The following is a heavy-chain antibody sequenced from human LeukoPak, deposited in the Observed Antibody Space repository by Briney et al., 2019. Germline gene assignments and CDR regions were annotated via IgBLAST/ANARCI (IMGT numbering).Heavy chain of an antibody. CDR3: ARGNYDSSGYLLD. V-gene: IGHV1-2*02. CDR2: INPNSGGT. CDR1: GGTLSSYA. Sequence: ASVKVSCKSSGGTLSSYAISWVRQAPGQGLEWMGWINPNSGGTNYAQKFQGRVTMTRDTSISTAYMELSRLRSDDTAVYYCARGNYDSSGYLLDWGQGTLVTVSS. J-gene: IGHJ4*02. D-gene: IGHD3-22*01.